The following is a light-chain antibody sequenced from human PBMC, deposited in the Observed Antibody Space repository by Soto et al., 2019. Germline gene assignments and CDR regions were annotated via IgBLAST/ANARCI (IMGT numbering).Light chain of an antibody. CDR3: QQSLSTPSIT. J-gene: IGKJ5*01. Sequence: DIQITQSPSSLSSSVLERFTISCWAGQNIGNYLNWYQQKPGKAPELLIYAASRLQSGVPSRFSGAGSGTDFTLTISTLQPEDFATYYCQQSLSTPSITFGQGTRLEIK. V-gene: IGKV1-39*01. CDR2: AAS. CDR1: QNIGNY.